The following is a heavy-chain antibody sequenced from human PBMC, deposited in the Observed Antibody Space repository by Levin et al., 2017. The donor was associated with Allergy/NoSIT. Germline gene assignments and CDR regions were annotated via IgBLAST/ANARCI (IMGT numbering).Heavy chain of an antibody. J-gene: IGHJ6*02. V-gene: IGHV4-61*01. CDR3: ARDSRSPGQLGGYYYYDLDV. CDR2: IFYSGTT. Sequence: SETLSLTCTVSGGSVSSVSYYWSWIRQPPGKGLEWIGYIFYSGTTNYNPSLKSRVTMSVDTSKNQFSVKLSSVTAADTAVYYCARDSRSPGQLGGYYYYDLDVWGQGTTVTVSS. D-gene: IGHD7-27*01. CDR1: GGSVSSVSYY.